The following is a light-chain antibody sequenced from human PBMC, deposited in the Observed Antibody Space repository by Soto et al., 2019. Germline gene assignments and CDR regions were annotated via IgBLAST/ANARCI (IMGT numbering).Light chain of an antibody. Sequence: DIVMTQSPDSLAVSLGERATINCKSSQSVLYSSNNKNYLAWYQQKTGQTPKLLIYWASTRESGVPDRFSGSGSGTDFTLTISSLQAEDVAVYYCQQYYSTPITFGQGTRLEIK. CDR3: QQYYSTPIT. V-gene: IGKV4-1*01. CDR2: WAS. CDR1: QSVLYSSNNKNY. J-gene: IGKJ5*01.